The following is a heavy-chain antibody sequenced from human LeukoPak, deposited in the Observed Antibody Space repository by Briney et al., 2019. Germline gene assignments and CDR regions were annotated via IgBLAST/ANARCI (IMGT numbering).Heavy chain of an antibody. J-gene: IGHJ4*02. CDR2: INPNSGGT. Sequence: GASVKVSCKASGYTFTGYYMHWVRQAPGQGLEWMGWINPNSGGTNYAQKFQGRVTMTRDTSISTAYMELSRLRSDDTAVYYCARTPKMPRITIFGVVPRMYYFDYWGQGTLVTVSS. CDR3: ARTPKMPRITIFGVVPRMYYFDY. CDR1: GYTFTGYY. V-gene: IGHV1-2*02. D-gene: IGHD3-3*01.